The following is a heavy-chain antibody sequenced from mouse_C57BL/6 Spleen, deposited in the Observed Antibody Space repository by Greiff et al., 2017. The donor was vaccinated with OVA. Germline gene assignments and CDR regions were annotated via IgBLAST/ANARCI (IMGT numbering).Heavy chain of an antibody. D-gene: IGHD2-2*01. J-gene: IGHJ2*01. Sequence: VQLQQSGAELVRPGTSVKMSCKASGYTFTNYWIGWAKQRPGHGLEWIGDIYPGGGYTNYNEKFKGKATLTADKSSSTAYMQFSSLTSEDSAIYYCARRGYGYLYYFDYWGQGTTLTVSS. CDR2: IYPGGGYT. CDR3: ARRGYGYLYYFDY. V-gene: IGHV1-63*01. CDR1: GYTFTNYW.